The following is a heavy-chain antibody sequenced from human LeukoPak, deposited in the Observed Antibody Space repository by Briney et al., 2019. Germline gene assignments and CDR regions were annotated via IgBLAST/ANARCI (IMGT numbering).Heavy chain of an antibody. CDR1: GFTVSSNY. Sequence: GGSLRLSCAASGFTVSSNYMSWVRQAPGKGLERVSVIYSGGSTYYADSVKGRFTISRDNSKNTLYLQMNSLRAEDTAVYYCARDCGGDCYYAFDIWGQGTMVTVSS. J-gene: IGHJ3*02. D-gene: IGHD2-21*01. CDR2: IYSGGST. V-gene: IGHV3-53*01. CDR3: ARDCGGDCYYAFDI.